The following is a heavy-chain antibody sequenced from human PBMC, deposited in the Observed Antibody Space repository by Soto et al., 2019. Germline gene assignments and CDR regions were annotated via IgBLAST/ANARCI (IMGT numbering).Heavy chain of an antibody. Sequence: PGGSLRLSCAASGFTFSSYAMSWVRQAPGKGLEWVSAISGSGGSTYYADSVKGRFTISRDNSKNTLYLQMNSLRAEDTAVYYCAKSGYYDSSGYYTGGTYFDYWGQGTLVTVSS. CDR1: GFTFSSYA. D-gene: IGHD3-22*01. CDR3: AKSGYYDSSGYYTGGTYFDY. V-gene: IGHV3-23*01. J-gene: IGHJ4*02. CDR2: ISGSGGST.